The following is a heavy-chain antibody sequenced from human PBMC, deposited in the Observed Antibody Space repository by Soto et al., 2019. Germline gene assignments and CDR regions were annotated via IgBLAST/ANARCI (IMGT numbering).Heavy chain of an antibody. CDR3: ARLPHYYDSSGYRRASDY. J-gene: IGHJ4*02. D-gene: IGHD3-22*01. Sequence: ASVKVSCKASGGTFSSYAISWVRQAPGQGLEWMGGIIPIFGTANYAQKFQGRVTITADKSTSTAYMELSSLRSEDTAVYYCARLPHYYDSSGYRRASDYWGQGTLVTVSS. V-gene: IGHV1-69*06. CDR1: GGTFSSYA. CDR2: IIPIFGTA.